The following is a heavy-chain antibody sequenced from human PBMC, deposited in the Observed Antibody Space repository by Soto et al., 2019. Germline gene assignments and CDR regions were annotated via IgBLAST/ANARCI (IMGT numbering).Heavy chain of an antibody. CDR1: GYTFTSYG. CDR2: ISAYDGYT. CDR3: ARGGFYYSSGARNYYCYGMNV. J-gene: IGHJ6*02. D-gene: IGHD3-22*01. Sequence: QVQLVQSGAEVKKPGASVKVSCKASGYTFTSYGINWVRQAPGQGLEWLGWISAYDGYTNYAQILQGRVSMTTDTSTQTAYMERRSLRSEDTAMYYCARGGFYYSSGARNYYCYGMNVWGQGTTVTVSS. V-gene: IGHV1-18*01.